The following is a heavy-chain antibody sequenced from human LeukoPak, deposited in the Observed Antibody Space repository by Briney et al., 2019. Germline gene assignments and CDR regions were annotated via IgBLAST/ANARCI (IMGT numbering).Heavy chain of an antibody. D-gene: IGHD6-19*01. V-gene: IGHV1-69*05. Sequence: SVKVSCKASGGTFSSYAISWVRQAPGQGLEWMGRIIPIFGTANYAQKFQGRVTITTDESTSTAYMELSSLRSEDTAVYYCAVRLAVATSLFDYWGQGTLVTVSS. CDR2: IIPIFGTA. CDR1: GGTFSSYA. J-gene: IGHJ4*02. CDR3: AVRLAVATSLFDY.